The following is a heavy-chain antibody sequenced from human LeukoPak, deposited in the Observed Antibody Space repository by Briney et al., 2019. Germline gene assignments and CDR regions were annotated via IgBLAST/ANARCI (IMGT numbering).Heavy chain of an antibody. V-gene: IGHV1-2*04. Sequence: ASVKVSCKASGYTFTGYYMHWVRQAPGQGLEWMGWINPNSGGTNYAQKFQGWVTMTRDTSISTAYMELCRLRSDDTAVYYCARDLAAAAGTDYYYGMDVWGQGTTVTVSS. CDR3: ARDLAAAAGTDYYYGMDV. CDR2: INPNSGGT. CDR1: GYTFTGYY. J-gene: IGHJ6*02. D-gene: IGHD6-13*01.